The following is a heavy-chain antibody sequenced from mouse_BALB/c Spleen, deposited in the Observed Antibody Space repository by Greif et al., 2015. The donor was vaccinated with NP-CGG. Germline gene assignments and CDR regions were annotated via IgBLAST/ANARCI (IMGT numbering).Heavy chain of an antibody. CDR2: LNPGSGGT. CDR1: GYAFTNYL. V-gene: IGHV1-54*01. CDR3: AREGDYGFAY. Sequence: QVQLQQSGTELVRPGTSVKVSCKASGYAFTNYLIEWIKQRPGQGLEWIGVLNPGSGGTNYSEKFKGKVTLTADYSSSTAYLQLSSLTSDDSAVYFCAREGDYGFAYWGQGTPVTVSA. J-gene: IGHJ3*01. D-gene: IGHD2-4*01.